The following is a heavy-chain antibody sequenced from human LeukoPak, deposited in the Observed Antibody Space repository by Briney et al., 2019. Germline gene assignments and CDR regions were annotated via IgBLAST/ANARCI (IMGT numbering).Heavy chain of an antibody. Sequence: GASVKVSCKASGGTFSSYAISWVRQAPGQGLEWMGWINPNSGGTNYAQKFQGRVTMTRDTSISTAYVELSRLRSDDTAVYYCARGVHSSGWYGFDYWGQGTLVTVSS. CDR3: ARGVHSSGWYGFDY. V-gene: IGHV1-2*02. D-gene: IGHD6-19*01. J-gene: IGHJ4*02. CDR1: GGTFSSYA. CDR2: INPNSGGT.